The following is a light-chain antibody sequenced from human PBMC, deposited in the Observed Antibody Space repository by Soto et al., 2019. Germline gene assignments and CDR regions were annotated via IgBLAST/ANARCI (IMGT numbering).Light chain of an antibody. J-gene: IGLJ1*01. CDR3: TSYTSSSTLDV. V-gene: IGLV2-14*01. Sequence: QSVLTQPASVSGSPGQSITISCTVTSSDVGGYNYVSWYRQHPGKAPKLMIYEVSNRPLGVSNRFSGSKSGNTASLTISGLQAEDEADYYCTSYTSSSTLDVFGTGTKVTVL. CDR1: SSDVGGYNY. CDR2: EVS.